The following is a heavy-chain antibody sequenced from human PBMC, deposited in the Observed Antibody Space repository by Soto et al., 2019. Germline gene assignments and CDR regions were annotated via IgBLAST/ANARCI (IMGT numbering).Heavy chain of an antibody. Sequence: SETLSLTCKVSGGSMRGYSWSWIRQTPGEGLEWIGSIYHSGSTYYNPSLKSRVTISVDTSKNQFSLRLSSVTAADTAVYYWARDTAIAAPNNGFDPWGQGTLVTFSS. CDR1: GGSMRGYS. J-gene: IGHJ5*02. CDR2: IYHSGST. V-gene: IGHV4-38-2*02. CDR3: ARDTAIAAPNNGFDP. D-gene: IGHD5-18*01.